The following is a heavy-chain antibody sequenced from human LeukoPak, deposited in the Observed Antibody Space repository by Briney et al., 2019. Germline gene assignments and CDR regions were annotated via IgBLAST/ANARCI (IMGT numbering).Heavy chain of an antibody. CDR1: GYTFTSYY. Sequence: ASVKVSCKASGYTFTSYYMHWVRQAPGQGLEWMGIINPSGGNTNYAQKLQGRVTMTTDTSTSTAYMELRSLRSDDTAAYYCARDLLWFGELYGFDYWGQGTLVTVSS. J-gene: IGHJ4*02. CDR2: INPSGGNT. D-gene: IGHD3-10*01. V-gene: IGHV1-46*01. CDR3: ARDLLWFGELYGFDY.